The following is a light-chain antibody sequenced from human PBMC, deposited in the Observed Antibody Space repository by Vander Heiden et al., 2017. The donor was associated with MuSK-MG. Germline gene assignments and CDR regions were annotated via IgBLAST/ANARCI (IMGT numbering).Light chain of an antibody. V-gene: IGKV1-39*01. J-gene: IGKJ1*01. CDR1: QSISNY. CDR2: AAS. CDR3: QQTDSAPRT. Sequence: DIQMTQSPSSLSASVGDRVTITCRASQSISNYLNWYQHKPGKAPKLLIYAASILQSGVPARFSGSGSGTDFALTISRLQPEDFATYYCQQTDSAPRTFGQGTKVEI.